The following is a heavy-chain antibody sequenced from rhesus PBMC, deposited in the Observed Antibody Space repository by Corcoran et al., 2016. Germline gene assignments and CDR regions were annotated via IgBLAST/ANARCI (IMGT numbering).Heavy chain of an antibody. Sequence: QVQLQESGPGLVKPSETLSLTCAVSGGSIGGYYWSWIRQAPGKGLGWIGNLDGNIAGTNYNPSLKCRVTLSVETAKNQLSMKLSSVTTADTAVYYCARGLYRGGLDSWGQGVVVTVSS. D-gene: IGHD2-21*01. CDR3: ARGLYRGGLDS. J-gene: IGHJ6*01. CDR1: GGSIGGYY. CDR2: LDGNIAGT. V-gene: IGHV4-81*01.